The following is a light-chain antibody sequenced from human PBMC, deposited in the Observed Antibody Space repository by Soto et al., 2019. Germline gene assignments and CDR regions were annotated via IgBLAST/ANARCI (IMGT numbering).Light chain of an antibody. J-gene: IGKJ1*01. CDR2: AAT. CDR1: QGIGNE. CDR3: QHYNSYSEA. V-gene: IGKV1-6*01. Sequence: AIQLRQSPSSLSASVGDRVTITCGASQGIGNEWFLDQKKPGKAPKLLIYAATSLQSGVPSRFSGSASGTDFTLTISSLQPDDFANYYCQHYNSYSEAFGQGTKVDIK.